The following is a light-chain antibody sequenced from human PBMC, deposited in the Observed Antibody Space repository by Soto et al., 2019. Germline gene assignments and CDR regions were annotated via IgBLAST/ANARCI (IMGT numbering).Light chain of an antibody. CDR2: GAS. CDR1: QSVSSN. V-gene: IGKV3-15*01. Sequence: EIVMTHSPATLSLSSSQRASHSCRASQSVSSNLAWYQQKPGQAPRLLIYGASTRATGIPARFSGSGSGTEFTLTISSLQPDDFATYYCQHYNSYSEAFGQGTKVDIK. CDR3: QHYNSYSEA. J-gene: IGKJ1*01.